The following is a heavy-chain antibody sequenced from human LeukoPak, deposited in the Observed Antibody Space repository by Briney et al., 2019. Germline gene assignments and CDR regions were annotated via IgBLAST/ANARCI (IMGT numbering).Heavy chain of an antibody. D-gene: IGHD5-24*01. CDR1: GYSFTSYW. CDR2: IWPDDSDK. CDR3: ARQGKDGYRVVDY. Sequence: GESLKISCKGSGYSFTSYWIGWVRQVPGEGLEWMGIIWPDDSDKRYSPSFQGQVTISADKSISTAYLQWSSLKASDTAMYYCARQGKDGYRVVDYWGRGTLVTVSS. V-gene: IGHV5-51*01. J-gene: IGHJ4*02.